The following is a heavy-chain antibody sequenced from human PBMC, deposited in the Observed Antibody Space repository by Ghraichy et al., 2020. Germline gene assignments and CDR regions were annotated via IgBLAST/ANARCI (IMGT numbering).Heavy chain of an antibody. CDR2: IYYSGST. D-gene: IGHD3-16*01. CDR1: GGSISSYY. Sequence: SQTLSLTCTVSGGSISSYYWSWIRQPPGKGLEWIGYIYYSGSTNYNPSLKSRVTISVGTSKNQFSLKLSSVTAADTAVYYCARGYDYVWGSPFYFDYWGQGTLVTVSS. CDR3: ARGYDYVWGSPFYFDY. V-gene: IGHV4-59*01. J-gene: IGHJ4*02.